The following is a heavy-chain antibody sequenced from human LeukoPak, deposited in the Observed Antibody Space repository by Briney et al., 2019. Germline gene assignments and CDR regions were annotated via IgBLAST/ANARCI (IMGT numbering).Heavy chain of an antibody. CDR3: ARGGLQGYYYYYYMDV. CDR1: GFTFSDYY. V-gene: IGHV3-11*04. CDR2: ISSSGSTI. J-gene: IGHJ6*03. D-gene: IGHD4-11*01. Sequence: GGSLRLSCAASGFTFSDYYMSWIRQAPGKGLEWVSYISSSGSTIYYADSVKGRFTISRDNAKNSLYLQMNSLRAEDTAVYYCARGGLQGYYYYYYMDVWGKGTTVTVSS.